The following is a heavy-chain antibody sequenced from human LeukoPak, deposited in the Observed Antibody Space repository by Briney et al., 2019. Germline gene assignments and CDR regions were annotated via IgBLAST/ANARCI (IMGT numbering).Heavy chain of an antibody. V-gene: IGHV3-23*01. CDR2: ISGSGGST. CDR3: AKDSRYSTASTDAFDI. D-gene: IGHD3-9*01. Sequence: GGSLRLSCAASGFTVSSNYMSWVRQAPGKGLEWVSAISGSGGSTYYADSVKGRFTISRDNSKNTLYLQMNSLRAEDTAVYYCAKDSRYSTASTDAFDIWGQGTMVTVSS. CDR1: GFTVSSNY. J-gene: IGHJ3*02.